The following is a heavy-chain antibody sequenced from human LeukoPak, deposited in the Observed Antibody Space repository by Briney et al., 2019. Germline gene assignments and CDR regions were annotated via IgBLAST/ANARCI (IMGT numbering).Heavy chain of an antibody. CDR1: GFTFGDYY. CDR3: ARQPRGGYAGDYYYYYYMDV. D-gene: IGHD5-12*01. CDR2: ISSSGNSI. J-gene: IGHJ6*03. V-gene: IGHV3-11*04. Sequence: GGSLRLSCAASGFTFGDYYMSWIRQAPGKGLEWVSYISSSGNSISYADSVKGRFTISRDNAKNSLFLRMNSLRAEDTAVYYCARQPRGGYAGDYYYYYYMDVWGKGTTVTVSS.